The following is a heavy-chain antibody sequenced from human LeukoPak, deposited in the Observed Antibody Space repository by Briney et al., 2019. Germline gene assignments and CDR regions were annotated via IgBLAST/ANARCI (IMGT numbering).Heavy chain of an antibody. J-gene: IGHJ6*03. V-gene: IGHV1-46*01. D-gene: IGHD5-18*01. CDR2: INPSGGST. CDR1: GYTFTSYY. CDR3: ARVYGYSYGYLVPYLRYYYYMDV. Sequence: ASVKVSCKASGYTFTSYYMHWVRQAPGQGLEWMGIINPSGGSTSYAQKFQGRVTMTRDMSTSTVYMELSSLRSEDTAVYYCARVYGYSYGYLVPYLRYYYYMDVWGKGTTVTISS.